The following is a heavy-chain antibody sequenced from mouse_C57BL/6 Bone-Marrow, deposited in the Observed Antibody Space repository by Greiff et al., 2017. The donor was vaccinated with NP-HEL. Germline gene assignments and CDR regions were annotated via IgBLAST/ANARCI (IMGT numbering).Heavy chain of an antibody. CDR1: GFTFSSYG. CDR2: ISSGGSYT. Sequence: EVQLQESGGDLVKPGGSLKLSCAASGFTFSSYGMSWVRQTPDKRLEWVATISSGGSYTYSPDSVKGRFTISRDNAKNTLYLQMSSLKSEDTAMYYCARHRGVYDGYYGGYFDVWGTGTTVTVSS. V-gene: IGHV5-6*01. J-gene: IGHJ1*03. CDR3: ARHRGVYDGYYGGYFDV. D-gene: IGHD2-3*01.